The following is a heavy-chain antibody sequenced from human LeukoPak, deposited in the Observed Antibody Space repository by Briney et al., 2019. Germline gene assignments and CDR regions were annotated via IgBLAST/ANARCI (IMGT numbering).Heavy chain of an antibody. CDR3: AKRRFGELEFDY. Sequence: GGSLRLSCAASGFTVSSNFMSWVRQAPGKGLEWVSAISGSGGSTYYADSVKGRFTISRDNSKNTLYLQMNSLRAEDTAVYYCAKRRFGELEFDYWGQGTLVTVSS. CDR1: GFTVSSNF. V-gene: IGHV3-23*01. J-gene: IGHJ4*02. CDR2: ISGSGGST. D-gene: IGHD3-10*01.